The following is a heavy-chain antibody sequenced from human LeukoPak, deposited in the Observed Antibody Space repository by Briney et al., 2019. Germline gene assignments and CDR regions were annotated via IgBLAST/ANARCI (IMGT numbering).Heavy chain of an antibody. CDR2: ISAYNGNT. CDR1: GYTFTSYG. Sequence: APVKVSCKASGYTFTSYGISWVRQAPGQGLEWMGWISAYNGNTNYAQKLQGRVTMTTDTSTSTAYMELRSLRSDDTAVYYCARDRSPGYCSSTSCYDAFDIWGQGTMVTVSS. V-gene: IGHV1-18*01. J-gene: IGHJ3*02. D-gene: IGHD2-2*01. CDR3: ARDRSPGYCSSTSCYDAFDI.